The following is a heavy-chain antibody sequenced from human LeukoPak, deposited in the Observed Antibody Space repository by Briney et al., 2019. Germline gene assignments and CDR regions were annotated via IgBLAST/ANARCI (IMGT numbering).Heavy chain of an antibody. J-gene: IGHJ3*02. CDR2: IYYSGST. Sequence: SETLSLTCAVSGYSISALANWGWIRQPPGKGLEWIGSIYYSGSTYYNPSLKSRVTISVDTSKNQFSLKLSSVTAADTAVYYCARVGYCSSTSCYTDAFDIWGQGTMVTVSS. V-gene: IGHV4-38-2*01. CDR1: GYSISALAN. CDR3: ARVGYCSSTSCYTDAFDI. D-gene: IGHD2-2*02.